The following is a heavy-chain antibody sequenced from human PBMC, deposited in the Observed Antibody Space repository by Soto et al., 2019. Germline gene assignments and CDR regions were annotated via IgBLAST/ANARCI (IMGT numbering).Heavy chain of an antibody. Sequence: SETLSLTCPVSGGSFSPNYWSWLRQPPGKGLEWVGYIYYGGTTSYNPSLKGRVAISLETSKSQFSLRLSSVTAADTAVYYCARQYDILTGNNWLDSWGQGTLVTVSS. CDR1: GGSFSPNY. V-gene: IGHV4-59*08. D-gene: IGHD3-9*01. CDR3: ARQYDILTGNNWLDS. CDR2: IYYGGTT. J-gene: IGHJ5*01.